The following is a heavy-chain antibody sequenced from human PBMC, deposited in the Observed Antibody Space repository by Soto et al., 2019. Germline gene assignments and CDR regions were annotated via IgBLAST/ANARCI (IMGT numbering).Heavy chain of an antibody. V-gene: IGHV4-30-2*01. D-gene: IGHD6-6*01. J-gene: IGHJ4*02. CDR1: GGSISIGGFS. CDR3: AGGIAARPLGY. Sequence: QLQLQESGSGLVKPSQTLSLTCAVSGGSISIGGFSWSWIRQPPGKGLESIGYIYHSGSTYYNPSLMSRVTISVDRSKNQFSLKLSSVTAADTAVYYCAGGIAARPLGYWGQGSLVTVSS. CDR2: IYHSGST.